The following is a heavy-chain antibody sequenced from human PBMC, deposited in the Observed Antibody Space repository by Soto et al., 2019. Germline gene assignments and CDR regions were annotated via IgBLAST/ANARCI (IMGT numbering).Heavy chain of an antibody. V-gene: IGHV4-30-4*01. Sequence: QVQLQESGPGLVKPSQTLSLTCTVSGGSISSGDYYWSWIRQPPGKGLEWIGYIYYSGSTYYNPSLKSRVTISVDTSKNQFSLKLSSVTAADTAVYYCARVIAYCRGGSCYWGGMDVWGQGTTVTVSS. CDR2: IYYSGST. CDR1: GGSISSGDYY. CDR3: ARVIAYCRGGSCYWGGMDV. D-gene: IGHD2-15*01. J-gene: IGHJ6*02.